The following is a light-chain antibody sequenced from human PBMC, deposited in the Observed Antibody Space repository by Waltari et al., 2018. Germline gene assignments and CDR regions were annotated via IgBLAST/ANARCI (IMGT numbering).Light chain of an antibody. J-gene: IGLJ3*02. Sequence: QSVRTQPPSVSGEPGQRGTISCTGTSSNIGAGFEVVWYQQLPGSAPNLLIFARYKRPSGVPDLISGSKSGTSASLAITGPQAEDEADYYCQSYDSSLSGRVFGGGTRLTVL. V-gene: IGLV1-40*01. CDR2: ARY. CDR3: QSYDSSLSGRV. CDR1: SSNIGAGFE.